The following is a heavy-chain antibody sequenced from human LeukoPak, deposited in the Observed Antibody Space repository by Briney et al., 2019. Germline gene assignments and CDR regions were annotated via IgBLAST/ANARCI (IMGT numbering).Heavy chain of an antibody. CDR1: GGSIRSYY. CDR3: ARRISDYDISDAFDI. V-gene: IGHV4-39*01. CDR2: IYFSGST. D-gene: IGHD3-9*01. J-gene: IGHJ3*02. Sequence: SETLSLTCTVSGGSIRSYYWGWIRQPPGKGLEWIGNIYFSGSTYYSPSLRSRVTISVDTSKNRFSLKLSSVTAADTAVYFCARRISDYDISDAFDIWGQGTMVTVSS.